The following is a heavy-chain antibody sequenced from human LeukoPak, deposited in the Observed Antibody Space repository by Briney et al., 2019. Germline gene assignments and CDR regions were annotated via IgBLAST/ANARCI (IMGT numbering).Heavy chain of an antibody. J-gene: IGHJ5*02. Sequence: ASVKVSCKASGGTFSSYAISWVRQAPGQGLEWMGGIIPIFGTANYAQKFQGRVTITTDESTSTAYMELSSLRSEDTAVYYCASVAAAGTIWFDPWGQGALVTVSP. CDR3: ASVAAAGTIWFDP. V-gene: IGHV1-69*05. CDR2: IIPIFGTA. CDR1: GGTFSSYA. D-gene: IGHD6-13*01.